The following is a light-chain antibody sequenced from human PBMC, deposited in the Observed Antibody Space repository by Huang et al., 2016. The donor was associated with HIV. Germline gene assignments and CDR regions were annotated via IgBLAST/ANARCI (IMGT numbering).Light chain of an antibody. Sequence: EIVMTQSPVTLSVSPGERATLACRASRSLSSNLAWYQQKLGQAPRLLLYGASTRATGIPVRLSGSGSGTEFNLSISSLQSEDFAVYYCQQYNNWPPAFGQGTNVEIK. CDR3: QQYNNWPPA. V-gene: IGKV3-15*01. CDR2: GAS. CDR1: RSLSSN. J-gene: IGKJ1*01.